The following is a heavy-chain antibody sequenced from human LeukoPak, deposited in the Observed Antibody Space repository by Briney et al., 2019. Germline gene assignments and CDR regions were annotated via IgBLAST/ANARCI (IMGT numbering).Heavy chain of an antibody. CDR1: GYTFTSYG. V-gene: IGHV1-18*01. CDR2: ISGYDANT. J-gene: IGHJ4*02. Sequence: ASVKVSCKASGYTFTSYGIIWVRQAPGQGLEWMGWISGYDANTNYAQKLQGRVTMTTDTSTSTAHMELRSLRSDDTAVYYCARDGSPYDSSGYYYPYWGQGTLVTVSS. CDR3: ARDGSPYDSSGYYYPY. D-gene: IGHD3-22*01.